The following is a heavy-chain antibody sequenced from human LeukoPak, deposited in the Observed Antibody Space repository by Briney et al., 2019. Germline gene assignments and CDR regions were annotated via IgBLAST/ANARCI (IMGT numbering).Heavy chain of an antibody. CDR1: GFIVSNYG. CDR2: IWNDGSET. Sequence: PGGSLRLSCAASGFIVSNYGMHWVRQAPGKRLEWVAVIWNDGSETFHADSVKGRFRIARDNSKSTLYLQMNSLRAEDTAVYFCARDMGRAWYGPPDYWGQGTLVTVSS. D-gene: IGHD6-13*01. V-gene: IGHV3-33*01. J-gene: IGHJ4*02. CDR3: ARDMGRAWYGPPDY.